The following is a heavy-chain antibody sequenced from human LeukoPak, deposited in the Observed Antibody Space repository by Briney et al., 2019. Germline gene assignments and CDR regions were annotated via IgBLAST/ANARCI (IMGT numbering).Heavy chain of an antibody. CDR2: IDSSGTS. V-gene: IGHV4-39*02. CDR1: GGSISSTNSY. Sequence: PSETLSLTCTVSGGSISSTNSYWGWIRQPPEKGLEWIGNIDSSGTSHYSPVLKSRVTISLDTSKSHFSLRLTSVTAADTAVYYCARLIDYGGFYFYYMDVWGKGTSVTVSS. J-gene: IGHJ6*03. D-gene: IGHD4/OR15-4a*01. CDR3: ARLIDYGGFYFYYMDV.